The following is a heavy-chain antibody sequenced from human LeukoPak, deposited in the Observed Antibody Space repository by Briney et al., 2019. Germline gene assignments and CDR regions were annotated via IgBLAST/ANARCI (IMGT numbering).Heavy chain of an antibody. CDR2: INDSGST. J-gene: IGHJ4*02. Sequence: PSETLSLTCAVYGGSFSGYYWNWIRQPPGKGLEWIGEINDSGSTNYNPFLKSRVSISVDTSKKQFSLKVNSVTAADTAVYYCARGVYGDYFTKTGYFDHWGQGTQVIVSS. CDR1: GGSFSGYY. V-gene: IGHV4-34*01. D-gene: IGHD4-17*01. CDR3: ARGVYGDYFTKTGYFDH.